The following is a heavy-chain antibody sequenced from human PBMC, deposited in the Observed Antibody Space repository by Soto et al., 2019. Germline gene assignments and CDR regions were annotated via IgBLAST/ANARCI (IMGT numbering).Heavy chain of an antibody. CDR1: GGSFSCYY. V-gene: IGHV4-34*01. D-gene: IGHD3-10*01. J-gene: IGHJ5*02. CDR2: INHSGST. Sequence: PSETLSLTCAVYGGSFSCYYWSWIRQPPGKGLEWIGEINHSGSTNYNPSLKSRVTISVDTSKNQFSLKLSSVTAADTAVYYCARTGHYYGSGSYYKWVDPWGQGTLVTVSS. CDR3: ARTGHYYGSGSYYKWVDP.